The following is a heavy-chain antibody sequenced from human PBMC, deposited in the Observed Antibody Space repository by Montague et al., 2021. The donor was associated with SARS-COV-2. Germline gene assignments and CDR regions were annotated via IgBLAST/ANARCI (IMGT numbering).Heavy chain of an antibody. Sequence: SETLSLTCTVSGGSISSSAYYWSWIRQPPGKVLEWIGTIYYSGSTYYRPSLKSRVTISVDTSNNQFSLRLRSVTAADTAVYYCARRSITMRVVAPFDYWGQGTLVTVSS. V-gene: IGHV4-39*01. D-gene: IGHD3-22*01. CDR1: GGSISSSAYY. J-gene: IGHJ4*02. CDR2: IYYSGST. CDR3: ARRSITMRVVAPFDY.